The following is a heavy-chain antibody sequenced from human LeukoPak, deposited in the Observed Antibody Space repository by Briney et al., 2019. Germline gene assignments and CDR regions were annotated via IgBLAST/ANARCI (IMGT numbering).Heavy chain of an antibody. CDR3: ARATQTIYCSSTSCLDAFDI. CDR2: SYTSGST. Sequence: SETLPLTCTVFGGSISSGRYYWSWIRQPAGKGLERIGRSYTSGSTNYNPSLKRRLTIPVDTSKNQCSLKLSSVTAADTAVYYCARATQTIYCSSTSCLDAFDIWGQGTMVTVSS. D-gene: IGHD2-2*01. V-gene: IGHV4-61*02. CDR1: GGSISSGRYY. J-gene: IGHJ3*02.